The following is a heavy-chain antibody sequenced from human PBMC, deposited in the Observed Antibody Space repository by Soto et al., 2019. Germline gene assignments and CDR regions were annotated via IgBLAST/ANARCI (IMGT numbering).Heavy chain of an antibody. Sequence: PGGSLRLSCAASGFTFSKYSMNWVRQAPGKGLEWDSYIWSNSRKYYADSVKCRFLIARDDVMDSLYLQMNSLREEDTAIYYCVTDYIYSLDNWYPETLVEVSS. J-gene: IGHJ4*01. CDR3: VTDYIYSLDN. CDR2: IWSNSRK. V-gene: IGHV3-48*02. CDR1: GFTFSKYS. D-gene: IGHD2-21*01.